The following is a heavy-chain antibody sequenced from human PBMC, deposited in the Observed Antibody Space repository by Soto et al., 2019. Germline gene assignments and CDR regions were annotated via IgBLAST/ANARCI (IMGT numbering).Heavy chain of an antibody. CDR1: DFDFSSYG. CDR2: SSYDGRET. V-gene: IGHV3-30*03. D-gene: IGHD3-10*01. CDR3: ARDSGWPILNFDN. J-gene: IGHJ4*02. Sequence: SCAASDFDFSSYGIHWVRQAPGKGLEWVAASSYDGRETFYADSAKGRFTVSKEMSKNTAFLQMNALRHEDTAVYFCARDSGWPILNFDNWSQGTPVTVSS.